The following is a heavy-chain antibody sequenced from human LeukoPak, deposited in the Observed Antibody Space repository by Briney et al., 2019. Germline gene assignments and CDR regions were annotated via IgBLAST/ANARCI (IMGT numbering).Heavy chain of an antibody. J-gene: IGHJ6*03. CDR1: GGSFSGYY. D-gene: IGHD3-10*01. CDR3: ARGHVRWFGELLYYYYYMDV. CDR2: INHSGST. V-gene: IGHV4-34*01. Sequence: SETLSLTCAVYGGSFSGYYWSWIRQPPGKGLEWIGEINHSGSTNYNPSLKSRVTISVDTSKNQFSLKLSSVTAADTAVYYCARGHVRWFGELLYYYYYMDVWGKGTTVTVSS.